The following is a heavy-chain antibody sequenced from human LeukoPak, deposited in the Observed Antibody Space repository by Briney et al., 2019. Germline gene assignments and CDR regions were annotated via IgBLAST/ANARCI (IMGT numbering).Heavy chain of an antibody. CDR1: GFTFSSYG. CDR3: AKVPSSTSACYYYGMDV. CDR2: ISYDGSNK. V-gene: IGHV3-30*18. Sequence: GRSLRLSCAASGFTFSSYGMHWVRPAPGKGLEWVAVISYDGSNKYYADSVKGRFTISRDNSKNTLYLQMNSLRAEDTAVYYCAKVPSSTSACYYYGMDVWGQGTTVTVSS. D-gene: IGHD2-2*01. J-gene: IGHJ6*02.